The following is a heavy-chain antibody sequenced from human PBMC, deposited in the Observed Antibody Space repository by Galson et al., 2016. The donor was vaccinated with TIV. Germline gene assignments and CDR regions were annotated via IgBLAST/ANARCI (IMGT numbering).Heavy chain of an antibody. J-gene: IGHJ4*02. CDR2: IKSIYDGGTT. D-gene: IGHD1-20*01. V-gene: IGHV3-15*07. Sequence: SLRLSCAASGFTFSNAWMNWVRQAPGKGLEWVGRIKSIYDGGTTDYAAPVKGRFTILRDDSKNTLYLQMNSLKTEDTAVYYCTTGGYNWNHRDGWGQGTLVTVSS. CDR3: TTGGYNWNHRDG. CDR1: GFTFSNAW.